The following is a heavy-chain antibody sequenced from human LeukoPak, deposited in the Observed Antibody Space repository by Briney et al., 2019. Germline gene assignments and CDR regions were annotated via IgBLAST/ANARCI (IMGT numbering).Heavy chain of an antibody. J-gene: IGHJ2*01. CDR3: ARAPTTYGGNHNWYFDP. V-gene: IGHV4-4*07. D-gene: IGHD4-23*01. Sequence: SETLSLTCTVSGGSISSYYWSWIRQPAGKGLEWIGRIYTSGSTNYNPSLKSRVTMSVDTSKNQFSLKLSSVTAADTAVYYCARAPTTYGGNHNWYFDPWGRGTLVSVSS. CDR2: IYTSGST. CDR1: GGSISSYY.